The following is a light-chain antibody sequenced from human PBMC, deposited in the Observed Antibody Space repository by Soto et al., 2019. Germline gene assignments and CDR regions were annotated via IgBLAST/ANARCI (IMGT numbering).Light chain of an antibody. CDR3: QQGYSSPHA. CDR2: AAS. J-gene: IGKJ2*01. CDR1: QSISSY. V-gene: IGKV1-39*01. Sequence: DIQMTQSPSSLSASVGDRVTITCRASQSISSYLNWYQQKPGKAPKLLIYAASSLQSGVPSRFSGSGSGTDFTLTISSLQPEDFATYYCQQGYSSPHAFCQGTKVDIK.